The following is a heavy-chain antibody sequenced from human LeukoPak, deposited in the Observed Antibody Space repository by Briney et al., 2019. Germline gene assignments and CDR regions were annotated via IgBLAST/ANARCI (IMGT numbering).Heavy chain of an antibody. CDR1: GFTFSRHY. V-gene: IGHV3-30*02. CDR2: IRYDGNDK. D-gene: IGHD2-21*02. Sequence: PGGSLGLSCAASGFTFSRHYMTWVRQAPGEGLEWVAFIRYDGNDKFYADSVKGRFTISRDNSKNTLYLQMSSLRAEDTAVYYCAKALGLCSSVDCYSQGEYWGQGTLVTVSS. J-gene: IGHJ4*02. CDR3: AKALGLCSSVDCYSQGEY.